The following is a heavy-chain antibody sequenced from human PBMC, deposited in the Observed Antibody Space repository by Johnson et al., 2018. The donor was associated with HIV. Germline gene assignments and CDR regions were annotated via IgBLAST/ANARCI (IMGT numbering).Heavy chain of an antibody. J-gene: IGHJ3*02. Sequence: MLLVESGGGLVQPGGSLRLSCVVSGFTVSSNYMSWVRQAPGKGLEWVSVLHSGGSTSYADSVKGRFTISRDNSNNTLHLQMNSLRPEYTAVYYCARDLARRGGAAFDIWGQGTMVTVSS. V-gene: IGHV3-66*01. CDR3: ARDLARRGGAAFDI. D-gene: IGHD1-26*01. CDR2: LHSGGST. CDR1: GFTVSSNY.